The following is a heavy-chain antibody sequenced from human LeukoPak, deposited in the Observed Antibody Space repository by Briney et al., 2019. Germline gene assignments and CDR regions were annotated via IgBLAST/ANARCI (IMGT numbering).Heavy chain of an antibody. D-gene: IGHD6-19*01. CDR3: AKCPYSSGWLARTYYFDY. CDR1: GFTFSSYA. CDR2: ISGSGGST. V-gene: IGHV3-23*01. J-gene: IGHJ4*02. Sequence: GGCLRLSCAASGFTFSSYAMSWVRQAPGKGLEWVSAISGSGGSTYYADSVKGRFTISRDNSKNTLYLQMNSLRAEDTAVYYCAKCPYSSGWLARTYYFDYWGQGTLVTVSS.